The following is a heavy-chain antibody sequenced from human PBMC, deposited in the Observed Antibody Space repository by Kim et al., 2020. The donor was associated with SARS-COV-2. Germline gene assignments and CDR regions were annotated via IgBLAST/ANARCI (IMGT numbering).Heavy chain of an antibody. V-gene: IGHV3-23*01. Sequence: GGSLRLSCAASGFTFSSYAMSWVRQAPGKGLEWGSAISGSGGSTYYADSVKGRFTISRDTSKNTLYLQMNSLRAEDTAVYYCAKGPGSSSLDYWGQGTLVTVSS. D-gene: IGHD6-6*01. CDR1: GFTFSSYA. CDR2: ISGSGGST. J-gene: IGHJ4*02. CDR3: AKGPGSSSLDY.